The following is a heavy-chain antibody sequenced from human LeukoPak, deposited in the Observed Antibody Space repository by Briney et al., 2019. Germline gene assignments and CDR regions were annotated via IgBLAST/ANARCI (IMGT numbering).Heavy chain of an antibody. Sequence: PSETLSLTCTVSGGSISSYYWSWIRQPPGKGLEWIGYIYYSGSTNYNPSLKSRVTISVDTSNNQFSLKLSSVTAADTAVYYCAGTLGRPPYCGGDCYPNWFDPWGQGTLVTVSS. CDR2: IYYSGST. CDR3: AGTLGRPPYCGGDCYPNWFDP. J-gene: IGHJ5*02. D-gene: IGHD2-21*02. CDR1: GGSISSYY. V-gene: IGHV4-59*01.